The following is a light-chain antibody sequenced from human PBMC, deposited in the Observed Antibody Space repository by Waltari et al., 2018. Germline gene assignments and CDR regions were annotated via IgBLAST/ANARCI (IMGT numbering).Light chain of an antibody. CDR3: CAYTRSDTVI. CDR2: NVY. J-gene: IGLJ2*01. CDR1: SNAVGSYNY. Sequence: QSALTQPASVSASPGQSITTACSGTSNAVGSYNYVSWYPLHPGKAPNLIIYNVYDRPSGVSDRFSGSKSGNTASLIISKVLPEDEADYSCCAYTRSDTVIFGGGTKLTVL. V-gene: IGLV2-14*03.